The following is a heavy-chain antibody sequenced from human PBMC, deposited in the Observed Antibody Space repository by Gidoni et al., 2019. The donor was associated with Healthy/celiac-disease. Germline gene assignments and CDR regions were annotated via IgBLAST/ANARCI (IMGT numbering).Heavy chain of an antibody. J-gene: IGHJ6*04. CDR2: ISYDGSKK. CDR3: AKDRQWLGPHYYGMDV. CDR1: GFTFSSYG. Sequence: QVQLVESGGGVVQPGRSLRLSCAASGFTFSSYGMHWVRQAPGKGLEWVAVISYDGSKKYYADSVKGRFTIARENSKNTMYRQMNSLRAEETAVYYCAKDRQWLGPHYYGMDVWGKGTTVTVSS. V-gene: IGHV3-30*18. D-gene: IGHD6-19*01.